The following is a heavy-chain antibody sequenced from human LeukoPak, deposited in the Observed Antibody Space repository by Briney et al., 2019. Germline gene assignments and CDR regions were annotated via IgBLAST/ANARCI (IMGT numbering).Heavy chain of an antibody. D-gene: IGHD4-11*01. V-gene: IGHV3-7*03. CDR2: IKPDGSEK. CDR1: GFTFGSSW. CDR3: AKDRDSNWYPYFEY. J-gene: IGHJ4*02. Sequence: PGGSLRLSCVISGFTFGSSWMSWVRQAPGKGLEWVTNIKPDGSEKYYVDSVKSRFTISRDNSRNSLYLDINNLRTEDTAIYYCAKDRDSNWYPYFEYWGQGTLITVSS.